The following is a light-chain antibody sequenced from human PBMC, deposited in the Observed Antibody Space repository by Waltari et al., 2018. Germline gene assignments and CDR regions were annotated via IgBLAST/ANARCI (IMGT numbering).Light chain of an antibody. Sequence: DIVMTQSPESLAVSLGERATINCKSSQSVLKTSTNKNYLAWYQHRPGQPPKLRFYWSSTRGSGVPDRFSSSGSGTDFTLTISSLQAEDVAVYYCQQYYNAPVTFGGGTKMEI. V-gene: IGKV4-1*01. CDR3: QQYYNAPVT. CDR1: QSVLKTSTNKNY. J-gene: IGKJ4*01. CDR2: WSS.